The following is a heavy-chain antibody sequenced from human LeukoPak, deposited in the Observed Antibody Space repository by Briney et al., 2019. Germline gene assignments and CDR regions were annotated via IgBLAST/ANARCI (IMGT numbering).Heavy chain of an antibody. D-gene: IGHD3-16*02. CDR3: ARDVGLRLGELSLYYFDY. J-gene: IGHJ4*02. CDR2: IIPIFGTA. Sequence: SVKVSCKASGGTFTSYAISWVRQAPGQGGEWMGGIIPIFGTANYVQKFQGRGTINADESTSTAYMELSSLRSEDTAVYYCARDVGLRLGELSLYYFDYWGQGTLVTVSS. V-gene: IGHV1-69*13. CDR1: GGTFTSYA.